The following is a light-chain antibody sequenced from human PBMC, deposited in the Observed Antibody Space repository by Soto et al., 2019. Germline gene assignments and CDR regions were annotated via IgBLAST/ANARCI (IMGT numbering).Light chain of an antibody. CDR2: WAT. CDR3: QQYYSTLMYT. J-gene: IGKJ2*01. Sequence: DIVMTQSPDSLAVSLGERATINCKSSQSVLYSSNNKNYLAWYQQKPGQPPKLLIYWATTRESGVPGRFSGSGSGPHFTLTISSLQAEDVAVYYCQQYYSTLMYTFGQGTKLEIK. V-gene: IGKV4-1*01. CDR1: QSVLYSSNNKNY.